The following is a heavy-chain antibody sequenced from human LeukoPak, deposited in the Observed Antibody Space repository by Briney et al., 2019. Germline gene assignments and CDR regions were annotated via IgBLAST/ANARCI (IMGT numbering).Heavy chain of an antibody. D-gene: IGHD1-26*01. Sequence: GASVKVSCKASGYTFTGYFMHWVRQAPGQGLEWMGRINLNSGGTYYAQNFQGRVTTTRDTSISTAYVELSRLTSDDTAVYYCARDLSSTSNWEFDYWGQGTLVTVSS. J-gene: IGHJ4*02. CDR2: INLNSGGT. CDR1: GYTFTGYF. CDR3: ARDLSSTSNWEFDY. V-gene: IGHV1-2*06.